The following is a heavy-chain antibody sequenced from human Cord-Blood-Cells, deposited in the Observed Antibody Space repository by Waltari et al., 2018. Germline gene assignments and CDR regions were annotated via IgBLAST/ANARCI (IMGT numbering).Heavy chain of an antibody. V-gene: IGHV4-38-2*01. CDR2: IYHSGST. CDR1: GYSISSGYY. Sequence: QVQLQESGPGLVKPSETLSLTCAVSGYSISSGYYWGWIRQPPGKGLEWIGSIYHSGSTYYNPSLKSRVTISVDTSKNQFSLKLSSVTAADTAVYYCARGRGDGYYFDYWGQGTLVTVSS. J-gene: IGHJ4*02. CDR3: ARGRGDGYYFDY.